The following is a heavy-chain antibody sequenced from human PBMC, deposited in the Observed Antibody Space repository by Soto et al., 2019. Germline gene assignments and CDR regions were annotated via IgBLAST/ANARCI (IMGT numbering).Heavy chain of an antibody. CDR2: IRGNGDPP. CDR1: GFTFISYA. CDR3: VKSRGGNNFDFFD. Sequence: PGGSLRLSCSASGFTFISYAIHWFRHAPGKGLEYVSGIRGNGDPPFYADSVKGRFTISRDNSKNTLYLQMSSLSADDTAVYYCVKSRGGNNFDFFDWGQGALVTVSS. J-gene: IGHJ4*02. D-gene: IGHD5-12*01. V-gene: IGHV3-64D*06.